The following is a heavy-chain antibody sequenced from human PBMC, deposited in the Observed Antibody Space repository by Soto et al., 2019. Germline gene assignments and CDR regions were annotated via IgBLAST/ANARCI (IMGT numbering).Heavy chain of an antibody. CDR1: GYTFTSYY. V-gene: IGHV1-46*01. D-gene: IGHD3-16*02. CDR2: INTSGGST. CDR3: ARVTYYSYVWGSYRPEWNNYNYYGMDV. Sequence: ASVKVSCKASGYTFTSYYMHWVRQAPGQGLEWMGMINTSGGSTSYAQKFQGRVTMTRDTSTSTVYMELSSLRSDDTAVNYCARVTYYSYVWGSYRPEWNNYNYYGMDVWGQGTTVTVSS. J-gene: IGHJ6*02.